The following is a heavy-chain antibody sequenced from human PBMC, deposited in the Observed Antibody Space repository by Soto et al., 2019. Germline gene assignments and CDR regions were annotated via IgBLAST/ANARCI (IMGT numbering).Heavy chain of an antibody. CDR2: IYYSGST. CDR3: ARGPPFDYYDSSYFDY. Sequence: SETLSLTCTVSGGSISSGDYYWSWIRQPPGKGLEWIGYIYYSGSTYYNPSLKSRVTISVDTSRNQFSLKLSSVTAADTAVYYCARGPPFDYYDSSYFDYWGQGTLVTVSS. D-gene: IGHD3-22*01. V-gene: IGHV4-30-4*01. CDR1: GGSISSGDYY. J-gene: IGHJ4*02.